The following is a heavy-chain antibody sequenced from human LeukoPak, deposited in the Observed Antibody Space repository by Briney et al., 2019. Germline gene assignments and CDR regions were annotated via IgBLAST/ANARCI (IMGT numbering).Heavy chain of an antibody. Sequence: GASVKVSCKASGYTLTSYGISWVRQAPGQGLEWMGWISAYNGNTNYAQKLRGRVTMTTDTSTSTAYMELRSLRSDDTAVYYCARYEISSGYYYGRSSIHYFDYWGQGTLVTVSS. V-gene: IGHV1-18*01. CDR2: ISAYNGNT. CDR3: ARYEISSGYYYGRSSIHYFDY. CDR1: GYTLTSYG. J-gene: IGHJ4*02. D-gene: IGHD3-22*01.